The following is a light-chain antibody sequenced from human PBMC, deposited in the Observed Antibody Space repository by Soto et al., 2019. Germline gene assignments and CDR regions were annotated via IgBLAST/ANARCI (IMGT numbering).Light chain of an antibody. CDR2: KAS. CDR1: QSISSW. V-gene: IGKV1-5*03. Sequence: DIQMTQSPSTLSASVGDRVTITCRASQSISSWLAWYQQNLGKAPKLLIYKASSLESGVPSRFSGSGSGTEFTLTISSLQPDDFAPYSCQQYNSSPWTFGQGTKVAIK. CDR3: QQYNSSPWT. J-gene: IGKJ1*01.